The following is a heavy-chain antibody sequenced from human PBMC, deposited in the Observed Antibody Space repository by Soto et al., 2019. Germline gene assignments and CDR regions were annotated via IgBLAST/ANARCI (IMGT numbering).Heavy chain of an antibody. V-gene: IGHV4-34*01. J-gene: IGHJ6*02. CDR2: INHSGST. D-gene: IGHD3-10*01. CDR3: ARVSGIYYYGMDV. Sequence: QVQLQQWGAGLLKPSETLSLTCAVYGGSFSGYYWSWIRQPPGKGLEWIGEINHSGSTNYNPSLKSRVTISVDTSKNQVSLKLSSVTAADTAVYYCARVSGIYYYGMDVWGQGTTATVSS. CDR1: GGSFSGYY.